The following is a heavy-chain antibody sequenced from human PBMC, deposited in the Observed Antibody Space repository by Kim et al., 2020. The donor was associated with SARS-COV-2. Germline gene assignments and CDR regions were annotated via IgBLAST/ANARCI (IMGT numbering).Heavy chain of an antibody. CDR1: GFTFSSYA. D-gene: IGHD2-21*02. Sequence: GGSLRLSCAASGFTFSSYAMSWVRQAPGKGLEWVSAISGSGGSTYYADSVKGRFTISRDNSKNTLYLQMNSLRAEDTAVYYCAKDPPIVVVTAIHFDYWGQGTLVTVSS. CDR2: ISGSGGST. V-gene: IGHV3-23*01. CDR3: AKDPPIVVVTAIHFDY. J-gene: IGHJ4*02.